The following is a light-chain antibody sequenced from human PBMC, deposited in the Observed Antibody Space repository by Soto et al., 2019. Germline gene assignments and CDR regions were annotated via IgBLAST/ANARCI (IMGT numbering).Light chain of an antibody. J-gene: IGLJ2*01. CDR2: EVS. CDR1: SSDVGGWPH. CDR3: SSYTSSSTVV. V-gene: IGLV2-14*01. Sequence: QSALTQPASVSASPGQSITISCAGTSSDVGGWPHVSWYQQHPGKAPKLVIYEVSNRPSGVSNRFSGSKSGNTASLTISGLQAEDEADYYCSSYTSSSTVVFGGGTKLTVL.